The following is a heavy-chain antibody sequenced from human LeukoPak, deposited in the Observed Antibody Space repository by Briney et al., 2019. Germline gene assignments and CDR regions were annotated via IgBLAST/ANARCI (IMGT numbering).Heavy chain of an antibody. D-gene: IGHD4-17*01. V-gene: IGHV4-39*07. Sequence: KASETLSLTCTVSGGSISSSSFNWGWIRQPPGKGLEWIGSIYYSGSTNYKPSLKSRVTISVDTSKNQFSLKLSSVTAADTAVYYCAREVDGDYYFDYWGQGTLVTVSS. J-gene: IGHJ4*02. CDR2: IYYSGST. CDR3: AREVDGDYYFDY. CDR1: GGSISSSSFN.